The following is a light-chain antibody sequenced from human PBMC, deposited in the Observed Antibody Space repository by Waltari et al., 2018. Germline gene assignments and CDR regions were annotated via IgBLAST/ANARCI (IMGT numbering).Light chain of an antibody. J-gene: IGKJ1*01. V-gene: IGKV3-20*01. CDR1: QSVGPS. CDR3: QHDGRLPVT. Sequence: EIVLTQSPGTLSLSPGERATLSCRASQSVGPSLAWYRQQKRGQAPRLLIYCVSSRAPGMSASFSSSRFSTDVILTISGLEPEDFAVYYFQHDGRLPVTFGQGTTVEIK. CDR2: CVS.